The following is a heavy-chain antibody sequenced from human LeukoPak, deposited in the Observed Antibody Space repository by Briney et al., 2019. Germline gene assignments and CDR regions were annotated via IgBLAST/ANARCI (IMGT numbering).Heavy chain of an antibody. V-gene: IGHV3-23*01. Sequence: PGGSLRLSCAASGFTFTTNAMSWVRQAPGKGLEWVSAISGRTGGTYYADSVKGRFTISRDNSKSTLYLQMDSLRAEDTAVYYCAKCENSGCHLIDYWGQGTLVTVSS. D-gene: IGHD6-19*01. CDR3: AKCENSGCHLIDY. CDR2: ISGRTGGT. J-gene: IGHJ4*02. CDR1: GFTFTTNA.